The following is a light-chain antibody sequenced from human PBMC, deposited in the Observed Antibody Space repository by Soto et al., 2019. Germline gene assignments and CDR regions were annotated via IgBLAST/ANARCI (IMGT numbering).Light chain of an antibody. Sequence: QPVLTQSPSASASLGASVKLTCTLSSGHSNYVIAWHQQQPEKGPRYLMKLNSDGSHSKGDGIPDRFSGSRSGAERYLTISSLQSEDDADYYCQTWDTGIRVFGGGTKVTVL. CDR1: SGHSNYV. CDR3: QTWDTGIRV. J-gene: IGLJ2*01. V-gene: IGLV4-69*01. CDR2: LNSDGSH.